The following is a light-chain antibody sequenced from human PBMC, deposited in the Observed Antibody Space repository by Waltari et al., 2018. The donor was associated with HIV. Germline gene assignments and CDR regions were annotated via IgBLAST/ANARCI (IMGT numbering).Light chain of an antibody. V-gene: IGLV2-14*01. J-gene: IGLJ3*02. Sequence: QSALTQPASVSGSPGQSSSISCTATSSDIGNYYVSWYQHHPGKAPKVIIYEVSNRPSGVSNRFSGSKSGNTASLTISGLLPEDEAYYFCSSYISSATPEFGGGTRLTVL. CDR3: SSYISSATPE. CDR1: SSDIGNYY. CDR2: EVS.